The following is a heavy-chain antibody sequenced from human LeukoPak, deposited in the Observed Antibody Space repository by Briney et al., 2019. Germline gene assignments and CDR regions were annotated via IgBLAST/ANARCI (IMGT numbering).Heavy chain of an antibody. D-gene: IGHD4-17*01. CDR1: GGSISSGDYY. CDR3: AIPYGDYMDDAFDI. Sequence: SQTLSLTCTVSGGSISSGDYYWSWICQPPGKGLDWIGYIYYSGGTYYTPSLKSRVTMSVDTSKNQFSLKLSSVTAADTAVYYCAIPYGDYMDDAFDIWGQGRMVTVSS. J-gene: IGHJ3*02. CDR2: IYYSGGT. V-gene: IGHV4-30-4*01.